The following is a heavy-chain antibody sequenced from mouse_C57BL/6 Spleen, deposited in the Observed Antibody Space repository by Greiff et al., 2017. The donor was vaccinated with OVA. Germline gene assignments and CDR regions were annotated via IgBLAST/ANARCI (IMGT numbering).Heavy chain of an antibody. J-gene: IGHJ2*01. CDR1: GFTFSNYW. Sequence: EVKLMESGGGLVQPGGSMKLSCVASGFTFSNYWMNWVRQSPEKGLEWVAQIRLKSDNYATHYAESVKGRFTISRDDSKSSVYLQMNNLRAEDTGIYYCTGSIYYYGSRYYFDYWGQGTTLTVSS. V-gene: IGHV6-3*01. CDR3: TGSIYYYGSRYYFDY. CDR2: IRLKSDNYAT. D-gene: IGHD1-1*01.